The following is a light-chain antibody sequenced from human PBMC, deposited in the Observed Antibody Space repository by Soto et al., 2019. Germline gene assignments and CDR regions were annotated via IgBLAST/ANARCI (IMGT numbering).Light chain of an antibody. CDR3: GSYTSSNADV. CDR1: TSDVGDYNY. Sequence: QSALTQPASVSGSPGQSITISCTGTTSDVGDYNYVSWYQQHPGKAPQLMIYDVTNRPAGVSNRFSATKSGNTASLTISGLAAEDEDDYYCGSYTSSNADVFGTGTKVTVL. J-gene: IGLJ1*01. CDR2: DVT. V-gene: IGLV2-14*03.